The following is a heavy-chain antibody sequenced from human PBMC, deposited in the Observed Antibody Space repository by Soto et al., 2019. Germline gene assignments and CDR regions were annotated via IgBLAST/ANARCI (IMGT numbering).Heavy chain of an antibody. V-gene: IGHV3-33*01. Sequence: GGSLRLSCVASGFTFGSYGMHWVRQAPGKGLEWVALIWYDGSNKYYAESVKGRFTISRDNSKNTLYLQMNSLRAEDTAVYYCARLGGSGSYTVDYWGQGTLVTVSS. CDR3: ARLGGSGSYTVDY. CDR1: GFTFGSYG. J-gene: IGHJ4*02. CDR2: IWYDGSNK. D-gene: IGHD3-10*01.